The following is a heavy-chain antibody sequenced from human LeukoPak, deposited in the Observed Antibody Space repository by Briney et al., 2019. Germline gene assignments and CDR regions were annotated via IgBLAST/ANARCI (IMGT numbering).Heavy chain of an antibody. CDR1: GFTFSTYA. Sequence: PGGSLRLSCAASGFTFSTYAMTWVRQAPGKGLEWVSAIGTAGDPHYSDSVRGRFTISRDNSKNTLSLQMNNLGAEDTAIYYCAKDWSCDYWGQGTLVTVSS. D-gene: IGHD3-10*01. CDR3: AKDWSCDY. J-gene: IGHJ4*02. V-gene: IGHV3-23*01. CDR2: IGTAGDP.